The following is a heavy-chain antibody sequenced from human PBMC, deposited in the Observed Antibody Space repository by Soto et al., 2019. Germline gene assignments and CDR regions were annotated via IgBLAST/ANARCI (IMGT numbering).Heavy chain of an antibody. Sequence: ASVKVSCKASGYTFTSYAMHWVRQAPGQRLEWMGWINAGNGNTKYSQNFQGRVTITRDTSASTDYMELSSLRAEDTAVYYCARSPTYYYGSGSYYTQNWFDPWGQGTVVTVSS. D-gene: IGHD3-10*01. J-gene: IGHJ5*02. CDR1: GYTFTSYA. V-gene: IGHV1-3*01. CDR2: INAGNGNT. CDR3: ARSPTYYYGSGSYYTQNWFDP.